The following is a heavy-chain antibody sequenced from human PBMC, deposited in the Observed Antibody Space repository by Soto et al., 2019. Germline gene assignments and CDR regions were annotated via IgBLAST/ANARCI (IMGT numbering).Heavy chain of an antibody. Sequence: EVQLVESGGGLVQPGGCLRLSCAASGFTFSIYSMNWVRQAPGKGLEWVSYISTSSSTIYYADSVKGRFTISRDNAKNSLYLKMNSLRAEDTAVYYCARGYYGDYVSDYWGQGTPVTVSS. CDR2: ISTSSSTI. CDR3: ARGYYGDYVSDY. D-gene: IGHD4-17*01. CDR1: GFTFSIYS. J-gene: IGHJ4*02. V-gene: IGHV3-48*01.